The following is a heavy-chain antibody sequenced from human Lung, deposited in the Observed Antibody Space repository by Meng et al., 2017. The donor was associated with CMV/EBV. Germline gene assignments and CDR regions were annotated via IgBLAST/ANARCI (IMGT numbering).Heavy chain of an antibody. J-gene: IGHJ5*02. D-gene: IGHD2-15*01. CDR1: ESTLTNTD. CDR3: ARGYCSGGSCPVFDP. Sequence: FWVGLKTPGASVKAACKSSESTLTNTDINWVLQATGQGLEWMGWMNPNSGKTGYAQKFQGRVTMTRNTSISTAYMELSSLRSEDTAVYYCARGYCSGGSCPVFDPWGQGTLVTVSS. CDR2: MNPNSGKT. V-gene: IGHV1-8*01.